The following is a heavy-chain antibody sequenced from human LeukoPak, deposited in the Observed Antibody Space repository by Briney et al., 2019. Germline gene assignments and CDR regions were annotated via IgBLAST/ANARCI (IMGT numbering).Heavy chain of an antibody. CDR1: GYSFTSYW. Sequence: GESLKISCKGPGYSFTSYWIGWVRQMPGKGLEWMGIIYPGDSDTRYSPSFQGQVTISADKSISTAYLQWSSLKASDTAMYYCARLHYDFWSGYQDAFDIWGQGTMVTVSS. J-gene: IGHJ3*02. V-gene: IGHV5-51*01. D-gene: IGHD3-3*01. CDR3: ARLHYDFWSGYQDAFDI. CDR2: IYPGDSDT.